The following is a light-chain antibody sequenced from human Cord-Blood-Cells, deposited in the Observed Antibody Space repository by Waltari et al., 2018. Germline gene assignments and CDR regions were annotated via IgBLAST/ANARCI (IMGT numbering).Light chain of an antibody. J-gene: IGLJ3*02. CDR2: DGR. CDR3: CSYAGSSTWV. V-gene: IGLV2-23*01. Sequence: QSALTQPASVSGSPGQSITLSCDGTSSAAARSNLLSWYQQLPGKAPKLMIYDGRKRPSGVANRFSGSKSGNTASLTISGLQAEDEADYYCCSYAGSSTWVFGVGTKLTVL. CDR1: SSAAARSNL.